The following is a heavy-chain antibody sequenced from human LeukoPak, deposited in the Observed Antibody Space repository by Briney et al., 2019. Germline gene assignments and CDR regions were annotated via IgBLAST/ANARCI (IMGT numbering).Heavy chain of an antibody. CDR3: ARLQLWTGTPLDY. D-gene: IGHD5-18*01. CDR1: GFTFSDYY. V-gene: IGHV3-11*04. J-gene: IGHJ4*02. CDR2: ISSSGSTI. Sequence: GGSLRLSCAASGFTFSDYYMSLIRQAPGKGLEWVSYISSSGSTIYYADSVKGRFTISRDNAKNSLYLQMNSLRAEDTAVYYCARLQLWTGTPLDYWGQGTLVTVSS.